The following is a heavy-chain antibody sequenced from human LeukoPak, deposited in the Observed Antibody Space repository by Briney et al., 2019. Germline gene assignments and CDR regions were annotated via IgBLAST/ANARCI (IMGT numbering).Heavy chain of an antibody. CDR1: GGSISSGGYS. CDR3: ASFTYYYDSSGYSHFGYFDY. V-gene: IGHV4-30-2*01. D-gene: IGHD3-22*01. Sequence: SETLSLTCAVSGGSISSGGYSWSWLRQPPGKGLEWIGYIYHSGSTYYNPSLKSRVTISVDRSKNQFSLKLSSVTAADTAVYYCASFTYYYDSSGYSHFGYFDYWGQGTLVTVSS. J-gene: IGHJ4*02. CDR2: IYHSGST.